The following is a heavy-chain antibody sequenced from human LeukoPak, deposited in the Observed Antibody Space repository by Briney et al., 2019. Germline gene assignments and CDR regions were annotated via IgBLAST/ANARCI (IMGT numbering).Heavy chain of an antibody. CDR3: TRVDSTRWYAVFDY. D-gene: IGHD6-13*01. V-gene: IGHV3-49*04. CDR1: GFTFGDYI. J-gene: IGHJ4*02. CDR2: IRSKAYGGTI. Sequence: GGSLRLSCTTSGFTFGDYIMSWVRQAPGKGLEWVGFIRSKAYGGTIEYAASVKGRFTITRDDSKSIAYLQMNSLKSEDTAVYYCTRVDSTRWYAVFDYWGQGTLVTVSS.